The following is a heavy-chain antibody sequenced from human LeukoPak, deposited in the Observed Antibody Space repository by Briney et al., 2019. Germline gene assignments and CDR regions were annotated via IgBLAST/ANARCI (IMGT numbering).Heavy chain of an antibody. J-gene: IGHJ3*02. CDR1: SGSLSIGYYY. D-gene: IGHD1-7*01. CDR3: ARVYWNYAFDI. CDR2: IYYRGST. Sequence: SQTLSLTCTVSSGSLSIGYYYWTWIRQPPGRGLEWIGYIYYRGSTYYNPPLKSRVTISVDTSKNQFSLKLSSVSASDTAVYYCARVYWNYAFDIWGQGTMVTVSS. V-gene: IGHV4-30-4*08.